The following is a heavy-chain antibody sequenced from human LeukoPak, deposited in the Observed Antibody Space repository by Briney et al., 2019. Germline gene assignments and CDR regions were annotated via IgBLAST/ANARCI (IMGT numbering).Heavy chain of an antibody. CDR2: INTNTGNP. D-gene: IGHD6-19*01. J-gene: IGHJ6*02. CDR1: GYTLTSYA. CDR3: ARDAYSGWYGAYYYYYGMDV. Sequence: ASVKVSCKASGYTLTSYAMNWVRQAPGQGLEWMGWINTNTGNPTYAQGFTGRFVFSLDTSVSTAYLQISSLKAEDTAVYYCARDAYSGWYGAYYYYYGMDVWGQGTTVTVSS. V-gene: IGHV7-4-1*02.